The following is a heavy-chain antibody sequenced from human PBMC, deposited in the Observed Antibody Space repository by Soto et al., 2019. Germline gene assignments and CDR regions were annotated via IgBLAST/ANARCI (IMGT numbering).Heavy chain of an antibody. Sequence: SETLSLTFDISGDSVSSNSAAWNWIRQSPSRGLEWLGRTYFRAKWFNDYAVSVKSRISINPDTSKNQISLQLKSVTPDDTAVYYCGRDDLAVGYGMDVWGQGTTVTVSS. CDR2: TYFRAKWFN. CDR3: GRDDLAVGYGMDV. V-gene: IGHV6-1*01. D-gene: IGHD1-26*01. CDR1: GDSVSSNSAA. J-gene: IGHJ6*02.